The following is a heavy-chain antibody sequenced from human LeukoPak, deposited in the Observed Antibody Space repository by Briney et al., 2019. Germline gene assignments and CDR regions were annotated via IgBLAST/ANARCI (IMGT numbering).Heavy chain of an antibody. J-gene: IGHJ5*02. V-gene: IGHV4-59*08. D-gene: IGHD2-15*01. CDR3: ARSQGYCSGGSCYPYNWSDP. CDR1: GGSISSDD. CDR2: IYYSGST. Sequence: PSETLSLTCTVSGGSISSDDCSWIRQPPGKGLEWIGYIYYSGSTKYNPSLKSRVSISVDMSKTQFFLKLSSVTAADTAVYYCARSQGYCSGGSCYPYNWSDPWGLGTLVTVSS.